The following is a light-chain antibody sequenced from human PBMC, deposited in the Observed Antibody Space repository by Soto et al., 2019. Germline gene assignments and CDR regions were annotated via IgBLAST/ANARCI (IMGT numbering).Light chain of an antibody. V-gene: IGKV3-15*01. Sequence: EIVLTQSPGTLSLSPGERATLSCWASQSVSNRHLAWYQQKPGQAPRLLIYGASTRATDIPARFSGSGSGTEFTLTISSLQSDDYAVYYCLQHYAWPWTFGQGTKVDIK. CDR1: QSVSNRH. CDR3: LQHYAWPWT. CDR2: GAS. J-gene: IGKJ1*01.